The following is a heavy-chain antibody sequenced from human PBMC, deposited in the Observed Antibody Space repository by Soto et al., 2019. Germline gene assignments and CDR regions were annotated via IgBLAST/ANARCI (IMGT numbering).Heavy chain of an antibody. V-gene: IGHV3-30-3*01. CDR1: GFTFSSYA. CDR2: ISYDGSNK. Sequence: GSLRLSCAASGFTFSSYAMHWVRQAPGKGLEWVAVISYDGSNKYYADSVKGRFTISRDNSKNTLYLQMNSLRAEDTAVYYCARGRNPWLWGEFDPWGQGTLVTVSS. CDR3: ARGRNPWLWGEFDP. D-gene: IGHD7-27*01. J-gene: IGHJ5*02.